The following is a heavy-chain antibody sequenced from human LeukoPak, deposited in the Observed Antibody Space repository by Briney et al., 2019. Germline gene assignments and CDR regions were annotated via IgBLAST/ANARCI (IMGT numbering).Heavy chain of an antibody. V-gene: IGHV3-13*01. D-gene: IGHD6-6*01. CDR3: ARGSRYSSSIPDY. CDR2: IGTAGDT. Sequence: GGSLRLSCAASGLTFSSYDMHWVRHATGKGLEWVSAIGTAGDTYYPGSVKGRFTISRENAKNSLYLQMNSLRAGDTAVYYCARGSRYSSSIPDYWGQGTLVTVSS. CDR1: GLTFSSYD. J-gene: IGHJ4*02.